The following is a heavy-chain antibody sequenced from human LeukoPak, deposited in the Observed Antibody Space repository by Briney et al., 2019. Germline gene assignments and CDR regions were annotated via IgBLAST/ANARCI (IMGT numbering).Heavy chain of an antibody. CDR3: ARGVAVIATLYYFDY. D-gene: IGHD2-21*01. Sequence: SETLSLTCAVYGESFSGYYWSWIRQPPGKGLEWIGEINHSGSTNYNPSLKSRVTISVDTSKNQFSLKLSSVTAADTAVYYCARGVAVIATLYYFDYWGQGTLVTVSS. CDR2: INHSGST. CDR1: GESFSGYY. J-gene: IGHJ4*02. V-gene: IGHV4-34*01.